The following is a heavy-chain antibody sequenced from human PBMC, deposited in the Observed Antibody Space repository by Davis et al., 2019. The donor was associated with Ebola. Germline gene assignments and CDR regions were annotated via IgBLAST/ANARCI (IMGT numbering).Heavy chain of an antibody. J-gene: IGHJ4*02. V-gene: IGHV4-61*05. Sequence: SETLSLTCTVSGGSIISSSSYWSWIRQPPGKGLEWIGYIYYSGSTNYNPSLKSRVTISVDTSKNQFSLKLSSVTAADTAVYYCARGGLGKYSYGSPDYWGQGTLITVSS. CDR1: GGSIISSSSY. D-gene: IGHD5-18*01. CDR2: IYYSGST. CDR3: ARGGLGKYSYGSPDY.